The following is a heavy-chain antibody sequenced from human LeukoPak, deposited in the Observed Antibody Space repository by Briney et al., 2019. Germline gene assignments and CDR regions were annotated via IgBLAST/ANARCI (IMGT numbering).Heavy chain of an antibody. CDR1: GYTVTSYW. J-gene: IGHJ3*02. CDR2: IYPGDSDT. V-gene: IGHV5-51*01. Sequence: GESLKISSKGSGYTVTSYWIGWVRQMPGKGLEWMGIIYPGDSDTRYSPSFQRQVTILADKSISTAYLQWSSLKASDTGMYYCARSKDGYIYDAFDIWGQGTMVTVSS. CDR3: ARSKDGYIYDAFDI. D-gene: IGHD5-24*01.